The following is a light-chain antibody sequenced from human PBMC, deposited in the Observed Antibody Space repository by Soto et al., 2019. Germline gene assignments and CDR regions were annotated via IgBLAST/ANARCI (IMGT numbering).Light chain of an antibody. CDR3: QQSYSTPIT. CDR2: AAS. V-gene: IGKV1-39*01. CDR1: QSISSY. Sequence: QMTPSPSSLTSSVRDRCTITCRASQSISSYLNWYQQKPGKAPKLLIYAASSLQSGVPSRFSGSGSGTDFTLTISSLQPEDFATYYCQQSYSTPITFGQGTRLAI. J-gene: IGKJ5*01.